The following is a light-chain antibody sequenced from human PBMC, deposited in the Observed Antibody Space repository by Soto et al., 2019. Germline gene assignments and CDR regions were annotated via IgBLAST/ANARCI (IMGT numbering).Light chain of an antibody. V-gene: IGLV2-14*03. CDR2: DVS. CDR3: SSYTSLATEV. Sequence: QSALTQPASVSGSPGQSITISCTGTSSDIGAYNSVSWYQQHPGKAPKLIIYDVSSRPSGISNRFSGSKSGNTASLTISGLQADDDATYYCSSYTSLATEVFGGGIKLTVL. J-gene: IGLJ3*02. CDR1: SSDIGAYNS.